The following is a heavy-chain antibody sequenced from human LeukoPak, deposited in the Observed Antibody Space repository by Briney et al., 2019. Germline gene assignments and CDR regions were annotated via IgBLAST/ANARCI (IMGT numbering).Heavy chain of an antibody. Sequence: PGGSLRLSCAASGFTFTTYAMTWVRQAPGEGLVWVSRIKTDGRTTTYADSVKGRFTISRDNAKNTLYLQMDSLRAEDTAVYYCIRDLDWNYGDYWGQGSLVTVSS. V-gene: IGHV3-74*03. CDR2: IKTDGRTT. CDR3: IRDLDWNYGDY. J-gene: IGHJ4*02. D-gene: IGHD1-7*01. CDR1: GFTFTTYA.